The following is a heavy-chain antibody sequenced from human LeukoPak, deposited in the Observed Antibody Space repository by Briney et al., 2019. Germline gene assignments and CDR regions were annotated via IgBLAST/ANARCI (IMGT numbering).Heavy chain of an antibody. CDR3: ARVGGHYFDS. D-gene: IGHD3-10*01. V-gene: IGHV3-64*01. CDR1: GYTFSNYA. Sequence: GGSLRLSCVASGYTFSNYAMHWVRQTPGKGLEYVSGINSNGGSTQYASSVKGRSTISRDTSKNTLYLQMGSLRAEDMAVYYCARVGGHYFDSWGQGTLVTVSS. CDR2: INSNGGST. J-gene: IGHJ4*02.